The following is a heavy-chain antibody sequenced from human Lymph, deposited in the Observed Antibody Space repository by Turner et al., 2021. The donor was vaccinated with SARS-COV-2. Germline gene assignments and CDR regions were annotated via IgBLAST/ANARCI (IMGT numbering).Heavy chain of an antibody. Sequence: QVQLVESGGVGVQPGRSLRLSCAASGFTFSTYAIYWVRQAAGKGLEWVAVISYDGSNKYYADSVKGRFTISRDNSKNTLYLQMNSLRAEDTAVYYCARYASGGYFYYGMDVWGQGTTVTVSS. CDR2: ISYDGSNK. J-gene: IGHJ6*02. D-gene: IGHD3-10*01. CDR1: GFTFSTYA. CDR3: ARYASGGYFYYGMDV. V-gene: IGHV3-30*04.